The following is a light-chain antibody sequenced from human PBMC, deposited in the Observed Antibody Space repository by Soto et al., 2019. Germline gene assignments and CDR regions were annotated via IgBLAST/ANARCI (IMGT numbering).Light chain of an antibody. Sequence: EIVLTQSPATLSLSPGERATLSCRASQSVSSNYLAWYQQKPGQAPRLLIYGASSRATGIPDRFSGSGSGTEFTLTISRLEPEDFAVYYCQQYGSSPLTFGQGTKVEIK. CDR2: GAS. V-gene: IGKV3-20*01. J-gene: IGKJ1*01. CDR3: QQYGSSPLT. CDR1: QSVSSNY.